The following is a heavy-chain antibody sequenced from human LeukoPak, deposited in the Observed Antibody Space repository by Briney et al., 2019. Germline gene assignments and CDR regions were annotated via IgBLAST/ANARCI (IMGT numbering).Heavy chain of an antibody. Sequence: ASVKVSCKASGYTFTDYYIHWVRQAPGQGLEWMGWINPKSGGTNYAQKFQGRVTMTRDTSISIVYMDLSRLRSDDTAMYYCARETNDGLEYGYWGQGTLVSVSS. CDR3: ARETNDGLEYGY. CDR1: GYTFTDYY. CDR2: INPKSGGT. D-gene: IGHD1-1*01. V-gene: IGHV1-2*02. J-gene: IGHJ4*02.